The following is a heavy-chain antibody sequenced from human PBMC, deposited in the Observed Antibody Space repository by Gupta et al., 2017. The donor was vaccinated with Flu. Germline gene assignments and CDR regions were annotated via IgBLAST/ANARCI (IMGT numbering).Heavy chain of an antibody. V-gene: IGHV5-51*01. D-gene: IGHD3-10*01. Sequence: VRQMPGKGLEWMGIIYPSDSDTRYSPSFQGQVSISADKSISTAYLQWSSLKASDTAMYYCARQDGLSHGMDVWGQGTTVTVSS. CDR3: ARQDGLSHGMDV. J-gene: IGHJ6*02. CDR2: IYPSDSDT.